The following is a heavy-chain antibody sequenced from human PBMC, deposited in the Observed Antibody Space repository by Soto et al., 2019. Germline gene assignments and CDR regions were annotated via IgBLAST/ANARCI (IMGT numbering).Heavy chain of an antibody. CDR1: GFTFDTYA. J-gene: IGHJ4*02. V-gene: IGHV3-23*01. CDR3: VVGGLADFYDTSGYWIDY. D-gene: IGHD3-22*01. Sequence: EVQLLESGGGLAQPGGSLRLSCAASGFTFDTYAMSWVRQAPGKGLEWVSVISGLGSSTYYAESVKGRFIISRDNSKKTLHLQMSSLRAEDTALYYCVVGGLADFYDTSGYWIDYWGQGTLVTVSS. CDR2: ISGLGSST.